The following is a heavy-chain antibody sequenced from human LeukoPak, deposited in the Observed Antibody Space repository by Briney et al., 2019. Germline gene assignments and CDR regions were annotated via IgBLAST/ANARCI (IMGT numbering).Heavy chain of an antibody. D-gene: IGHD5-18*01. CDR2: ISWNSASV. V-gene: IGHV3-9*01. CDR3: ARGPLGYSYGHNWFDP. J-gene: IGHJ5*02. Sequence: GGSLRLSCAVSGFTFDGYAMHWVRQAPGKGLEWVSGISWNSASVGYADSVKGRFTISRDNAKNSLYLQMNSLRAEDTAVYYCARGPLGYSYGHNWFDPWGQGTLVTVSS. CDR1: GFTFDGYA.